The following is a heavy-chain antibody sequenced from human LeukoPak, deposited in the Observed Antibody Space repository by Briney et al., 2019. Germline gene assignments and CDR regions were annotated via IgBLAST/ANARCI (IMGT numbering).Heavy chain of an antibody. Sequence: SETLSLTCTVSGGSISSYYWSWIRQPPGKGLEWIGYIYYSGSTNYNPSLESRVTISVDTSKNQFSLKLSSVTAADTAVYYCASSVSGGELDYWGQGTLVTVSS. V-gene: IGHV4-59*01. CDR1: GGSISSYY. J-gene: IGHJ4*02. CDR2: IYYSGST. CDR3: ASSVSGGELDY. D-gene: IGHD3-16*01.